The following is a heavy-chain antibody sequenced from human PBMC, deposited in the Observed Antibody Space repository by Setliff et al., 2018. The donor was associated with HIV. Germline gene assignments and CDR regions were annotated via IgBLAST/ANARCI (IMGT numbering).Heavy chain of an antibody. J-gene: IGHJ4*02. D-gene: IGHD6-13*01. V-gene: IGHV4-61*08. CDR1: GGSIRTGAYY. Sequence: PSETLSLTCTVSGGSIRTGAYYWGWIRQPPGKGLEWIGYVYYSGSTKYSPSLKSRVSISLDPSTKQVSLRLRSVTAADTAVYYCARSLTKQLVLGTSREYYFDSWGLGALVTVSS. CDR3: ARSLTKQLVLGTSREYYFDS. CDR2: VYYSGST.